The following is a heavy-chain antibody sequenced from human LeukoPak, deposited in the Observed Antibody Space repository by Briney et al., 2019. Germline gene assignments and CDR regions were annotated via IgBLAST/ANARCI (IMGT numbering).Heavy chain of an antibody. CDR2: ISTSSSYI. CDR3: ARYPYNRPYYYYSSYMDV. J-gene: IGHJ6*03. Sequence: GGSLRLSCAASGFTFSSYSMNWVRQAPGKGLEWVSSISTSSSYIYYADSVKGRFTISRNNAKNSLYLQMDSLRAEDTAVYYCARYPYNRPYYYYSSYMDVWGKGTTVTVSS. V-gene: IGHV3-21*01. CDR1: GFTFSSYS. D-gene: IGHD1-1*01.